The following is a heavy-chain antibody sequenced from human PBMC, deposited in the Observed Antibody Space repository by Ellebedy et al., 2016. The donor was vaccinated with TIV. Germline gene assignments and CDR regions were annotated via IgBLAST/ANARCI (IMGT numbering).Heavy chain of an antibody. Sequence: GESLKISXQGSGYSFTSYWISWVRQMPGKGLEWMGRIDTSDSYTNYSPSFQGHVTISADKSISTAYLQWSSLKASDTAMYYCASTPFVVTEFDYWGQGTLVTVSS. D-gene: IGHD5-18*01. CDR2: IDTSDSYT. CDR1: GYSFTSYW. CDR3: ASTPFVVTEFDY. V-gene: IGHV5-10-1*01. J-gene: IGHJ4*02.